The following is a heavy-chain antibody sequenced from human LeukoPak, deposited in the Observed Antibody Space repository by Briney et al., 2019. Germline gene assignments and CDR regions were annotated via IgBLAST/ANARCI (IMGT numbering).Heavy chain of an antibody. CDR2: ISGDGGTI. CDR3: ARGSTYYDSSGQVPFEY. Sequence: PGGSLRLSCAASGFTLRSSAMSWVRQAPGKGLEWVSAISGDGGTISYAASVRGRFTISRDNAKNTLFLQMSSLRAEDTAVYYCARGSTYYDSSGQVPFEYWGQRTLVTVSS. CDR1: GFTLRSSA. D-gene: IGHD3-22*01. J-gene: IGHJ4*02. V-gene: IGHV3-23*01.